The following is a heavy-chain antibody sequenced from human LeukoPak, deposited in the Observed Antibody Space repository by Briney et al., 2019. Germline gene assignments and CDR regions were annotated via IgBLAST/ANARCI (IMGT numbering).Heavy chain of an antibody. CDR1: NYTFTNYG. V-gene: IGHV1-2*02. CDR3: ARGLRVSPAFDY. CDR2: IDPKSGAT. Sequence: ASVKVSCKGSNYTFTNYGMAWVRQAPGQGLEWMAWIDPKSGATNYAQRFQGRVTMTRDTSIITAYMELSRLRSDDTAVYYCARGLRVSPAFDYWGQGTLVTVSS. J-gene: IGHJ4*02. D-gene: IGHD2-2*01.